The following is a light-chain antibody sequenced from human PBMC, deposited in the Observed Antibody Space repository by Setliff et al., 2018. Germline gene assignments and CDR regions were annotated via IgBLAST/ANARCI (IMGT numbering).Light chain of an antibody. J-gene: IGLJ1*01. CDR3: QVWYSETYPYV. CDR1: NIDAKS. V-gene: IGLV3-21*02. Sequence: SSELTQPPSVSGAPGRTATIPCSGANIDAKSVHWYQHRPGEAPVLVVYDDTDRPSGIPERFSGSNSGNTATLTISSVEAGDEADYYCQVWYSETYPYVFGAGTKVTVL. CDR2: DDT.